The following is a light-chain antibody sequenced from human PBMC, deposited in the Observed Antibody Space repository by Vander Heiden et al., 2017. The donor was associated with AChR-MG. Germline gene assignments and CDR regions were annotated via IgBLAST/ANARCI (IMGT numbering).Light chain of an antibody. V-gene: IGKV1-39*01. J-gene: IGKJ2*01. Sequence: DIQMTQSPSSPSASVGDRVTITCRASQSISSYLNWYQQKPGKAPKLLIYAASSLQSGVPSRFSGSGSGTDFTLTISSLQPEDFATYYCQQSDSTPQTFGQGTKLEIK. CDR3: QQSDSTPQT. CDR2: AAS. CDR1: QSISSY.